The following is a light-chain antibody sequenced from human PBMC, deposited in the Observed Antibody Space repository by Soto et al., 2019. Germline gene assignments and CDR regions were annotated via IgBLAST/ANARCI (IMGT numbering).Light chain of an antibody. CDR1: QSVRSTY. CDR2: GAS. J-gene: IGKJ1*01. V-gene: IGKV3-20*01. CDR3: QQYGSSPWT. Sequence: EIVLTQPPGTLSLSPGERATLSCRASQSVRSTYLAWYQQKPGQAPRLLIYGASTRATGIPDRFSGSGSGTDFTLIIGRLEPEDFAVYYCQQYGSSPWTFGQGTKVEF.